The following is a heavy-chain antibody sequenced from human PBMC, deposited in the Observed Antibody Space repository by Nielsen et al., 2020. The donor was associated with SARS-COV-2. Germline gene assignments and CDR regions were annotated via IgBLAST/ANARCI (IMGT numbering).Heavy chain of an antibody. J-gene: IGHJ6*02. V-gene: IGHV1-18*01. CDR2: INAYNGDT. Sequence: ASVKVSCKASGYTFIRYGISWVRQAPGQGLEWMGWINAYNGDTNYAQNVQGRVAMTTDTLTSTAYMELRSLRSDDTAVYYCARVNDFWSGYYRAYYYYYGMDVWGQGTTVTVSS. CDR3: ARVNDFWSGYYRAYYYYYGMDV. CDR1: GYTFIRYG. D-gene: IGHD3-3*01.